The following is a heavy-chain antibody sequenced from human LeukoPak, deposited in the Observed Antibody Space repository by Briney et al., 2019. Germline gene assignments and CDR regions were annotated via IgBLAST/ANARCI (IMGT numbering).Heavy chain of an antibody. CDR2: ISGSGGST. V-gene: IGHV3-23*01. D-gene: IGHD3-10*01. J-gene: IGHJ4*02. Sequence: PGGSLRLSCAASGFTFSSYAMSWVRQAPGKGLEWASAISGSGGSTYYADSVKGRFTISRDNSKNTLYLQMNSLRAEDTAVYYCAKPPGSSPLYYFDYWGQGTLVTVSS. CDR1: GFTFSSYA. CDR3: AKPPGSSPLYYFDY.